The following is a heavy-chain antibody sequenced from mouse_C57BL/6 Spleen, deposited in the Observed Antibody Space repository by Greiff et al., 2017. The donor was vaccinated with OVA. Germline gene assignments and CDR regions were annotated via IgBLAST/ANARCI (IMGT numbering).Heavy chain of an antibody. CDR1: GFTFSSYT. J-gene: IGHJ1*03. CDR2: ISGGGGNT. Sequence: EVKLEESGGGLVKPGGSLKLSCAASGFTFSSYTMSWVRQTPEKRLEWVATISGGGGNTYYPDSVKGRFTISRDNAKNTLYLQMSSLRSEDTALYYCARLGITTGYFDVWGTGTTVTVSS. D-gene: IGHD1-1*01. V-gene: IGHV5-9*01. CDR3: ARLGITTGYFDV.